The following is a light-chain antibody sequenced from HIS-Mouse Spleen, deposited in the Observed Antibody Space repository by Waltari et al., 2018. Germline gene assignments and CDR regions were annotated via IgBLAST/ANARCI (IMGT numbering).Light chain of an antibody. V-gene: IGLV2-11*01. CDR1: SSDVGGYHY. Sequence: QSALPQPRSVSGSPGQSVTISCTGTSSDVGGYHYVSWYQQHPGKAPKLMIYDVSKRPSGVPDRFSGSKSGNTASLTISGLQAEDEADYYCCSYAGSYPVVFGGGTKLTVL. CDR2: DVS. CDR3: CSYAGSYPVV. J-gene: IGLJ2*01.